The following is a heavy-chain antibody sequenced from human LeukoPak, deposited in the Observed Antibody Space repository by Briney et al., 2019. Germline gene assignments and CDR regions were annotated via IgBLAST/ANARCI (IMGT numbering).Heavy chain of an antibody. CDR1: ESTFSSFP. V-gene: IGHV3-21*01. D-gene: IGHD5/OR15-5a*01. J-gene: IGHJ2*01. Sequence: GALSLSCTASESTFSSFPMSWVRQAPGRGLEWISSISSSGSLIYYADSLKGRFTVSRDNAKNSLYVQMNSLRAEDTALYYCAKIGVSGQWYFDLWGRGTLVTVSS. CDR3: AKIGVSGQWYFDL. CDR2: ISSSGSLI.